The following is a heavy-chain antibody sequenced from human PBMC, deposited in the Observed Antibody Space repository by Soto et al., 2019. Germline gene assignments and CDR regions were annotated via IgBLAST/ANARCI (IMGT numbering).Heavy chain of an antibody. V-gene: IGHV3-23*01. J-gene: IGHJ4*02. Sequence: EVQMLESGGGLVQPGGSLRLSCAASGFTFSSYGMSWVRQAPGKGLEWVSGISGSGGSTSYADSVKGRFTISRDNSKNLLYLQLSSLRGEDAAVYYCAIFFGSGYSPLDNGGQGPRAPV. D-gene: IGHD3-3*01. CDR3: AIFFGSGYSPLDN. CDR2: ISGSGGST. CDR1: GFTFSSYG.